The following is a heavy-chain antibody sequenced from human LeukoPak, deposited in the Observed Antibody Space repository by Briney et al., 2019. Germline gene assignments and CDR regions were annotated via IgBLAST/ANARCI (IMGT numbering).Heavy chain of an antibody. J-gene: IGHJ6*02. D-gene: IGHD3-10*01. CDR3: ARVLWFGELNYYYYGMDV. Sequence: ASVKVSCKASVGTFSSYAISWVRQAPGQWLEWMGRIIPILGIANYAQKFQGRVTITADKSTSTAYMELSSLRSEDTAVYYGARVLWFGELNYYYYGMDVWGQGTTVTVTS. CDR2: IIPILGIA. V-gene: IGHV1-69*04. CDR1: VGTFSSYA.